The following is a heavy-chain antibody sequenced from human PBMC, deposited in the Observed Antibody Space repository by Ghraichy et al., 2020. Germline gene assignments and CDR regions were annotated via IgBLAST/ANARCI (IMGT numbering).Heavy chain of an antibody. J-gene: IGHJ3*02. CDR3: ARGRFSAFDI. Sequence: TLSLTCDISGDSVSRNGVAWNWIRQSPSRGLEWLGRTYYRSKWSNDYAVSVKSRIIINPDTSKNQFSLQLNSVTPEDTAVYYCARGRFSAFDIWGQGTTVTVPS. CDR1: GDSVSRNGVA. V-gene: IGHV6-1*01. CDR2: TYYRSKWSN.